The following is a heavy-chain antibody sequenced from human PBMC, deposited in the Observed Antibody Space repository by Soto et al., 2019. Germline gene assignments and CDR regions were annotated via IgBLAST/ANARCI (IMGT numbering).Heavy chain of an antibody. V-gene: IGHV3-74*03. CDR2: INTDGSVA. J-gene: IGHJ5*01. CDR3: VRDSHSWRLDS. Sequence: EVQLVESGGGVVQPGESLRLSCAASGLTFRSYWMHWVRQAPGKGLVWVSRINTDGSVAMYVDSVKGRFTISRDNTKNTQKKHMSGLRAEDTDGDSCVRDSHSWRLDSWGQGTLVTVSS. D-gene: IGHD5-12*01. CDR1: GLTFRSYW.